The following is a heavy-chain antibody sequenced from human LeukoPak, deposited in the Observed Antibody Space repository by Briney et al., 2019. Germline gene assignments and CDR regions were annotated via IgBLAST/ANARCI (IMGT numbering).Heavy chain of an antibody. CDR3: ARSIAVAGTKTYAFDI. J-gene: IGHJ3*02. CDR1: GGTFSSYA. V-gene: IGHV1-69*13. Sequence: ASVEVSCKASGGTFSSYAISWVRQAPGQGLEWMGGIIPIFGTANYAQKFQGRVTITADESTSTAYMELSSLRSEDTAVYYCARSIAVAGTKTYAFDIWGQGTMVTVSS. D-gene: IGHD6-19*01. CDR2: IIPIFGTA.